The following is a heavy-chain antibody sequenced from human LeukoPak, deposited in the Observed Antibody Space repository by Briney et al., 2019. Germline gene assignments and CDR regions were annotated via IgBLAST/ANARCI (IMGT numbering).Heavy chain of an antibody. CDR2: ISYDESDK. J-gene: IGHJ4*02. CDR3: ASLHYDSSVFVDY. Sequence: GGSLRLSCAASGFTFSSYTMHWVRQAPGKGLEWVAVISYDESDKYYADSVKGRFTISRDNSKNTLYLQMSSLRAEDTAVYYCASLHYDSSVFVDYWGQGTLVTVSS. V-gene: IGHV3-30-3*01. D-gene: IGHD3-22*01. CDR1: GFTFSSYT.